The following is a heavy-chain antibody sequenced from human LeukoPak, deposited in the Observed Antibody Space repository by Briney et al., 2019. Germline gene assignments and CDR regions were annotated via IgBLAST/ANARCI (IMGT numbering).Heavy chain of an antibody. D-gene: IGHD2-2*01. CDR2: IAHDETNR. V-gene: IGHV3-30*04. CDR1: GFTFGSYA. CDR3: ARDLLPGAPDYFDY. J-gene: IGHJ4*02. Sequence: PGWSLTLSCAASGFTFGSYAMHWVRQAPGKGLEWVAVIAHDETNRFYADSVKGRLTISRDNSMNTLYLRMNSLRPEDTAVYFCARDLLPGAPDYFDYWGQGTLVTVSS.